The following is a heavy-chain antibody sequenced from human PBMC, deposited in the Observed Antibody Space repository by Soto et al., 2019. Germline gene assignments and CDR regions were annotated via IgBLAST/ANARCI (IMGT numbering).Heavy chain of an antibody. D-gene: IGHD3-22*01. CDR2: IYHSGST. Sequence: TLSLTCAVSGGSISSSNWWSWGRQPPGKGLEWIGEIYHSGSTNYNPSLKSRVTISVDKSKNQFSLKLSSVTAADTAVYYCARDSPDYYDSSGYRHDAFDIWGQGTMVTVSS. J-gene: IGHJ3*02. CDR3: ARDSPDYYDSSGYRHDAFDI. CDR1: GGSISSSNW. V-gene: IGHV4-4*02.